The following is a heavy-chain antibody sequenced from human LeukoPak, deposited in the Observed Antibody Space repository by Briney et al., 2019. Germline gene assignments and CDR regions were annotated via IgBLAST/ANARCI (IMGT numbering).Heavy chain of an antibody. J-gene: IGHJ6*03. D-gene: IGHD2-15*01. V-gene: IGHV3-30*03. CDR3: ASGGGYMDV. Sequence: GGSLRLSCAASGFTFSSYDIHWVRQAPGKGLEWVAVISYDGSNKYYADSVKGRFTISRDNSKNTLYLQMNSLRAEDTAVYYCASGGGYMDVWGKGTTVTISS. CDR2: ISYDGSNK. CDR1: GFTFSSYD.